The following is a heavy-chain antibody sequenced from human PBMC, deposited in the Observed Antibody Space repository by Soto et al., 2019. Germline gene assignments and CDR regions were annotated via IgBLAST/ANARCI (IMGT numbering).Heavy chain of an antibody. Sequence: EVQLVESGGGLVQPGGSLRLSCAASGFTFSSYWMSWVRQPPGKGLEWLANIKVDGSEKYYVDSVKGRFTISRDNAKNSLYLQMISLRVEDTAVYYCARDIVATIGGFDYWGLGALVIVSS. D-gene: IGHD5-12*01. J-gene: IGHJ4*02. CDR1: GFTFSSYW. CDR3: ARDIVATIGGFDY. CDR2: IKVDGSEK. V-gene: IGHV3-7*01.